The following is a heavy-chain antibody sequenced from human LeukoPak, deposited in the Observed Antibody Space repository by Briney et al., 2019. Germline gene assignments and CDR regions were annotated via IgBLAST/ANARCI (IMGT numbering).Heavy chain of an antibody. CDR1: GFTFNSYS. CDR3: ARERSSRGTTGTTLYYYYMDV. J-gene: IGHJ6*03. V-gene: IGHV3-21*01. D-gene: IGHD1-1*01. CDR2: ISTSSTYI. Sequence: GGSLRLSCAASGFTFNSYSMNWVRQAPGKGLEWVSSISTSSTYIHYADSVKGRFTISRDNAKNSLYLQMNSLRVEGTAVYYCARERSSRGTTGTTLYYYYMDVWGKGTTVTVSS.